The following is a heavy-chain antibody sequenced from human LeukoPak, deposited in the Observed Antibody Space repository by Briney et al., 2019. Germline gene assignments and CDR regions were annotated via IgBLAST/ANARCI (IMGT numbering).Heavy chain of an antibody. J-gene: IGHJ4*02. V-gene: IGHV4-31*03. CDR3: ASVYGDYDPSFDY. D-gene: IGHD4-17*01. Sequence: PSETLSLTRTVSGGSISSGGYYWSWIRQHPGKGLEWIGYIYYSGSTYYNPSLKSRVTISVDTSKNQFSLKLSSVTAADTAVYYCASVYGDYDPSFDYWGQGTLVTVSS. CDR1: GGSISSGGYY. CDR2: IYYSGST.